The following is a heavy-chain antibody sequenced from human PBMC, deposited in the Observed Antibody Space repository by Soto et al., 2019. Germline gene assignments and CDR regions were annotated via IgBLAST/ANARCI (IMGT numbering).Heavy chain of an antibody. CDR2: ISWKIGRT. Sequence: SLRHSSASSGFTFDDYAMHCVRQAPRKGLERVSGISWKIGRTDSADSVKGRFTISRDNAKNSLYLQMSSLRAEDTAGYYWAKEFRRSEAATGGLDYWWQGT. CDR1: GFTFDDYA. D-gene: IGHD2-15*01. J-gene: IGHJ4*02. CDR3: AKEFRRSEAATGGLDY. V-gene: IGHV3-9*01.